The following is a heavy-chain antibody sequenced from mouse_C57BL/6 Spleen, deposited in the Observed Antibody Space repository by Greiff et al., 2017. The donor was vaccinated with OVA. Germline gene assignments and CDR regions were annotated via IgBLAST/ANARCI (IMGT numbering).Heavy chain of an antibody. D-gene: IGHD2-1*01. CDR2: ISDGGSYT. V-gene: IGHV5-4*01. CDR3: AREDGNYRYYFDY. J-gene: IGHJ2*01. Sequence: EVHLVESGGGLVKPGGSLKLSCAASGFTFSSYAMSWVRQTPEKRLEWVATISDGGSYTYYPDNVKGRFTISRDNAKNNLYLQMSHLKSEDTAMYYCAREDGNYRYYFDYWGQGTTLTVSS. CDR1: GFTFSSYA.